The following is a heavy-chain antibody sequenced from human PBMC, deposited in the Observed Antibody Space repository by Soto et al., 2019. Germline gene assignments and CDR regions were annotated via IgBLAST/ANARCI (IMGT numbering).Heavy chain of an antibody. D-gene: IGHD3-22*01. Sequence: EVKLLESGGRLVQPGGSLRLSCAASGFNFNIFAMNWVRQAPGKGLEWVSGISGGGGSTYYADSVKGRFTISRDNSKNTLYLQMNSLRGEDTAVYYCAKDPTSYDSSAQFDSWGQGTLVTVSS. CDR3: AKDPTSYDSSAQFDS. J-gene: IGHJ4*02. CDR1: GFNFNIFA. V-gene: IGHV3-23*01. CDR2: ISGGGGST.